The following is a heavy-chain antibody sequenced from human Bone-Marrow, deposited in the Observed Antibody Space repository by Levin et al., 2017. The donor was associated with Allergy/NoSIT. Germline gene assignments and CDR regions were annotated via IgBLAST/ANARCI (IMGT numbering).Heavy chain of an antibody. D-gene: IGHD6-13*01. CDR3: GKDRGAIAEAVRVDY. V-gene: IGHV3-30-3*01. CDR2: ISYDGSNK. CDR1: GLTFNIYA. J-gene: IGHJ4*02. Sequence: QPGGSLRLSCAASGLTFNIYAMHWVRQAPGKGLEWVAVISYDGSNKYYADSVKGRFTISRDNSKNTVYLEMNSLRGDDTAVYYCGKDRGAIAEAVRVDYWGQGTLVTVPS.